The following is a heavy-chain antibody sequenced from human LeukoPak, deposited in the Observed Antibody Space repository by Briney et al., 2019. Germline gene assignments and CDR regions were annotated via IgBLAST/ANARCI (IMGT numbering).Heavy chain of an antibody. D-gene: IGHD5-18*01. Sequence: GGSLRLSCAASGFIFNNYDMHWVRQAPGKGLEWVASISYDGVDKYYADSLKGRFTMSRDNSKNSVYLQMDSLRVEDTAMYYCAKDVDTVMDWANDAFDVWGQGTMVIVSS. V-gene: IGHV3-30-3*02. CDR2: ISYDGVDK. J-gene: IGHJ3*01. CDR3: AKDVDTVMDWANDAFDV. CDR1: GFIFNNYD.